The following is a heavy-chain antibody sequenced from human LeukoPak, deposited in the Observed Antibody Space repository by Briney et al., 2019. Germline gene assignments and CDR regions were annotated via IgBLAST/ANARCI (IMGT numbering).Heavy chain of an antibody. D-gene: IGHD1-14*01. CDR1: GGSISSYY. V-gene: IGHV4-59*01. Sequence: SETLSLTCTVSGGSISSYYWSWIRQPPGKGPEWIGYIYYSGSTNYNPSLKSRVTISVDTSKNQFSLKLSSVTAADTAVYYCARARRHPLDYWGQGTLVTVSS. CDR2: IYYSGST. CDR3: ARARRHPLDY. J-gene: IGHJ4*02.